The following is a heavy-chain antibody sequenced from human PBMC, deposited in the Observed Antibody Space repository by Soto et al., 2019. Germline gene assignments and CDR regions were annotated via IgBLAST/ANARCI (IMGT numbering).Heavy chain of an antibody. Sequence: EVQLVQSGAEVKEPGESLKISCKASGYSFTNNWIGWVRQMPGKGLEWMGSSFPPDSNTRYNPSFQGQVTISVDKSNSTASLQWSSLTASDTAMSYCARHTRNRRRVLDSWGQGPLVTVSS. CDR2: SFPPDSNT. CDR3: ARHTRNRRRVLDS. V-gene: IGHV5-51*01. J-gene: IGHJ4*02. CDR1: GYSFTNNW. D-gene: IGHD2-8*01.